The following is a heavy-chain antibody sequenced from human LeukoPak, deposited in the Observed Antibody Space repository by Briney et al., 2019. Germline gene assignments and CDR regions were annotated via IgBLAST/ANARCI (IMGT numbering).Heavy chain of an antibody. V-gene: IGHV4-59*08. CDR1: GGSIGSYF. J-gene: IGHJ2*01. D-gene: IGHD2-21*02. Sequence: PSETLSLTCTVSGGSIGSYFWNWIRQPPGKGLEWIGYIYYSGSVNYNPSLKSRVTISVDTSKDQFPLKLSSATAADTAIYYCARGGLVTAIRTDWYFDPWGRGTLVTVSS. CDR2: IYYSGSV. CDR3: ARGGLVTAIRTDWYFDP.